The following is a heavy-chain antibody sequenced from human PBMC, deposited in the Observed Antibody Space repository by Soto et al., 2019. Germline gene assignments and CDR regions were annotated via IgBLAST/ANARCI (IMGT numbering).Heavy chain of an antibody. CDR1: GYTLTELS. CDR3: ATDTSGRCTNGVCRDPGGY. V-gene: IGHV1-24*01. CDR2: FDPEDGET. J-gene: IGHJ4*02. D-gene: IGHD2-8*01. Sequence: ASVKVSCKVSGYTLTELSMHWARQAPGKGLEWMGGFDPEDGETIYAQKFQGRVTMTEDTSTDTAYMELSSLRSEDTAVYYCATDTSGRCTNGVCRDPGGYWGQGTLVTVSS.